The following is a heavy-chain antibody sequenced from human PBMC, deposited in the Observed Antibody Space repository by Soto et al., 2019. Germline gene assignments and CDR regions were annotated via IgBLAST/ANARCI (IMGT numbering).Heavy chain of an antibody. CDR2: VSGSGGTT. D-gene: IGHD6-19*01. CDR1: GFTFSSSA. Sequence: EVQLLDSGGGLVQPGGSLRLSCAASGFTFSSSAMSWVRQAPGKGLEWVSAVSGSGGTTYYADSVRGRFTISRDNSKNTLYLQMTSLRAEDTAIFFCGRCTVDTIVTSGWCHYLDPWGQGTLVTVSS. J-gene: IGHJ5*02. V-gene: IGHV3-23*01. CDR3: GRCTVDTIVTSGWCHYLDP.